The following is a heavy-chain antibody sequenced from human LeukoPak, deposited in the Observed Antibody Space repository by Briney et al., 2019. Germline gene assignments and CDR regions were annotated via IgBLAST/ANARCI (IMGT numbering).Heavy chain of an antibody. CDR1: GGSISSMTYY. D-gene: IGHD2-21*01. J-gene: IGHJ3*02. CDR3: ARRGVGVIVSNDAFAI. Sequence: SETLSLTCTVSGGSISSMTYYWGWTRQPPGKGLEWIGNVYHSGSTYYNPSLESRVTISIDTSRNQFSLKLSSVTAADTAVYYCARRGVGVIVSNDAFAIWGRGTMVTVSS. V-gene: IGHV4-39*01. CDR2: VYHSGST.